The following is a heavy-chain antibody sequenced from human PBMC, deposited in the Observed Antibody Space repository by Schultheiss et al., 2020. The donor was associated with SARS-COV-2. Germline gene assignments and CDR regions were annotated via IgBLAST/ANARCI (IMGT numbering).Heavy chain of an antibody. D-gene: IGHD6-13*01. V-gene: IGHV4-61*08. J-gene: IGHJ6*02. CDR3: ARDGIAAAGTWFNYYYYGMDV. CDR1: GGSISSGDYY. CDR2: IYYSGST. Sequence: SETLSLTCTVSGGSISSGDYYWSWIRQPPGKGLEWIGYIYYSGSTNYNPSLKSRVTISVDTSKNQFSLKLSSVTAADTAVYYCARDGIAAAGTWFNYYYYGMDVWGQGTTVTVSS.